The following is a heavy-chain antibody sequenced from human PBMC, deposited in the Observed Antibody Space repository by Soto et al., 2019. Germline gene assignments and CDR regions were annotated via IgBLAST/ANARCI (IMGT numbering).Heavy chain of an antibody. D-gene: IGHD3-3*01. CDR2: IYSGGST. J-gene: IGHJ2*01. V-gene: IGHV3-53*01. Sequence: GKGLEWVSVIYSGGSTYYADSVKGRFTISRDNSKNTLYLQMNSLRAEDTAVYFFFRDVFGLLEFRSVSAFLRQRTTDL. CDR3: FRDVFGLLEFRSVSAFLRQRTTDL.